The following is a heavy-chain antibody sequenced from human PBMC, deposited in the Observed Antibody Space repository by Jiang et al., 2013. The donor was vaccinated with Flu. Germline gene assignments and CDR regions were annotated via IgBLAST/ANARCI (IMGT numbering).Heavy chain of an antibody. CDR1: GGSFSGYY. CDR3: ARAYYDFWSGYGRTLGINNWFDP. J-gene: IGHJ5*02. Sequence: LLKPSETLSLTCAVYGGSFSGYYWSWIRQPPGKGLEWIGEINHSGSTNYNPSLKSRVTISVDTSKNQFSLKLSSVTAADTAVYYCARAYYDFWSGYGRTLGINNWFDPWGQGTLVTVSS. CDR2: INHSGST. D-gene: IGHD3-3*01. V-gene: IGHV4-34*01.